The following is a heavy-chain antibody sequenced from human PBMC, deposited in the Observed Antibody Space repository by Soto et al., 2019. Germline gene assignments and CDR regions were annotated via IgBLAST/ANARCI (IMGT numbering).Heavy chain of an antibody. V-gene: IGHV2-5*01. D-gene: IGHD3-22*01. CDR3: AHSPFYDHSGYPDY. CDR1: GFSLSTSGAG. Sequence: QLTLKESGPTLVKPTQTLTLTCTFSGFSLSTSGAGVGWIRQPPGKALEGLALINWNDDKRYTPSLKSRLTINQDTTKNQVVLTMTTMDPVDTATFYWAHSPFYDHSGYPDYWGQGTLVTVSS. CDR2: INWNDDK. J-gene: IGHJ4*02.